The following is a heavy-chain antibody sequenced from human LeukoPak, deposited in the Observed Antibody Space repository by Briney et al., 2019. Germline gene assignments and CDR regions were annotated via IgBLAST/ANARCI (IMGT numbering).Heavy chain of an antibody. CDR2: INGGGDAT. V-gene: IGHV3-23*01. CDR3: ARCTASCYANAFDV. J-gene: IGHJ3*01. Sequence: PGGSLRLSCTASGFTFNNNAMSWVRQAPGKGLGWVSAINGGGDATEYTDSVKGRFTISRDNSKNTLYLQMNSLRPEDTAVYYCARCTASCYANAFDVWAKGHCSPSLQ. CDR1: GFTFNNNA. D-gene: IGHD2-2*01.